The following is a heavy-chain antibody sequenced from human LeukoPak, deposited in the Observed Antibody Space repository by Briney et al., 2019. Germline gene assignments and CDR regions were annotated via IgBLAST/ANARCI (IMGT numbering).Heavy chain of an antibody. CDR1: GGSISSYY. V-gene: IGHV4-59*01. CDR2: IYYSGTT. D-gene: IGHD3-10*01. CDR3: ARVLRFGESTFGY. Sequence: SSETLSLTCTVSGGSISSYYWSWIRQPPGKGLEWIGYIYYSGTTNYNPSLKSRVTISVDTSKNQFSLKLSSVTAADTAVYYCARVLRFGESTFGYWGQGTLVTVSS. J-gene: IGHJ4*02.